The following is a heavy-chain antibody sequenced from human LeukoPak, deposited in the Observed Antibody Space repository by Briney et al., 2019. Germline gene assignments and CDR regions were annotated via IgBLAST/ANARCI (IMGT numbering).Heavy chain of an antibody. CDR3: ALLAVASDFDY. D-gene: IGHD6-19*01. V-gene: IGHV3-48*03. CDR2: ISSGASTM. CDR1: GFMFRSFE. J-gene: IGHJ4*02. Sequence: GGSLRVSCAASGFMFRSFEMYWVRQAPGKGLDWVAYISSGASTMYYADSVKGRFTISRDDAKNSLFLQMNSMRAEDTAIYYCALLAVASDFDYWGQGTLVTVSS.